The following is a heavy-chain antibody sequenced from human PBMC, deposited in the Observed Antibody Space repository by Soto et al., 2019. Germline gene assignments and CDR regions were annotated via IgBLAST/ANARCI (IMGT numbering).Heavy chain of an antibody. J-gene: IGHJ4*02. V-gene: IGHV3-30-3*01. CDR1: GFTFSSYA. CDR3: ARTNGDGYNPFDY. Sequence: GGSLSLSCAASGFTFSSYAMHWVRQAPGKGLEWVAVISYDGSNKYYADSVKGRFTISRDNSKNTLYLQMNSLRAEDTAVYYCARTNGDGYNPFDYWGQGTLVTVSS. D-gene: IGHD5-12*01. CDR2: ISYDGSNK.